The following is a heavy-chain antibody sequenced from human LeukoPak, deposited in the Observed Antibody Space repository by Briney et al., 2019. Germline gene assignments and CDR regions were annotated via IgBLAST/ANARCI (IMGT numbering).Heavy chain of an antibody. Sequence: GGSLRLSCAASGFTFSSYAMSWVRQAPGKGLEWVSAISGSGGSTYYADSVKGRFTISRDNSKNTLYLQMNSLRAEDTAVYHCAKDLDIVATTLPGYWGQGTLVTVSS. D-gene: IGHD5-12*01. CDR3: AKDLDIVATTLPGY. J-gene: IGHJ4*02. V-gene: IGHV3-23*01. CDR2: ISGSGGST. CDR1: GFTFSSYA.